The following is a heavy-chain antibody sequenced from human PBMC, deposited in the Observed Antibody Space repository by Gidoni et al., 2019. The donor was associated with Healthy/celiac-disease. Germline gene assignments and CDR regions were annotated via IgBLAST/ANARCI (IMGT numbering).Heavy chain of an antibody. J-gene: IGHJ5*02. CDR1: GFTFSSYS. CDR3: ARISRKSVAGTNWCDP. CDR2: ISSRSSYI. Sequence: EVQLVESGGGLVKPGGSLRLSCAASGFTFSSYSMNWVRQAPGKGLEWVSSISSRSSYIYYADSVKGRFTISRDNAKNSLYLQMNSLRAEDTAVYYCARISRKSVAGTNWCDPWGQGTLVTVSS. D-gene: IGHD6-19*01. V-gene: IGHV3-21*01.